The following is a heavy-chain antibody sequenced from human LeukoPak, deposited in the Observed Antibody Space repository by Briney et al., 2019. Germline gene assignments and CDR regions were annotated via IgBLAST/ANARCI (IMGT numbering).Heavy chain of an antibody. V-gene: IGHV1-2*02. D-gene: IGHD3-22*01. CDR3: AREDSSGYDY. CDR1: GYTFTEYY. Sequence: EASVKVSCKASGYTFTEYYMHWVRQAPGQGLEWMGWINPNSGGANYAENFQGRVTMTRDTSISTAYMEVSRLRSDDTAVYYCAREDSSGYDYWGQGTLVTVSS. CDR2: INPNSGGA. J-gene: IGHJ4*02.